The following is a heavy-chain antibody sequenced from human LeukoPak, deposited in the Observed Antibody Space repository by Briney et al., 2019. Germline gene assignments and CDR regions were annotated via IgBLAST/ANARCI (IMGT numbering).Heavy chain of an antibody. CDR2: ISSGSNYI. J-gene: IGHJ4*02. CDR3: ARVGCSGGTCYDY. Sequence: GGSLRLSCAASGFTFSSYSMYWVRQAPGKGLEWVSFISSGSNYIYYIDSVKGRFTISRDNAKNSLYLQMNSLRVEDTAIYYCARVGCSGGTCYDYRGQRTLVTVSS. V-gene: IGHV3-21*01. CDR1: GFTFSSYS. D-gene: IGHD2-15*01.